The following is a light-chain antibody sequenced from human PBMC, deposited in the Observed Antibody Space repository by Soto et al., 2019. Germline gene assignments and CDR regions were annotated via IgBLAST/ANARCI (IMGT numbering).Light chain of an antibody. V-gene: IGKV3-20*01. J-gene: IGKJ1*01. CDR3: QQYGSSPT. Sequence: EIVLTQSPGTLSLSPGERATLSCRSSQSVSSSYLAWYQQKPGQAPRLLIDDVSSRATGIPDRFSGSGSWKDFTLTTSRLEAEDFAVYYCQQYGSSPTFGQGTKVEIK. CDR1: QSVSSSY. CDR2: DVS.